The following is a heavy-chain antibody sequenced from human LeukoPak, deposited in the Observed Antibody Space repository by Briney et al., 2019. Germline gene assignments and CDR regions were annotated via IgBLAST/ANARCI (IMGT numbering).Heavy chain of an antibody. Sequence: SETLSLTCTVSGGSISNSSYYWGWIRQPPGKGLEWIGSIYYSGSTYYNPSLKSRVTISVDTSKNQFSLKLSSVTAADTAVYYCARQYGGNGYYFDYWGQGTLVTVSS. CDR3: ARQYGGNGYYFDY. CDR2: IYYSGST. V-gene: IGHV4-39*01. D-gene: IGHD4-23*01. CDR1: GGSISNSSYY. J-gene: IGHJ4*02.